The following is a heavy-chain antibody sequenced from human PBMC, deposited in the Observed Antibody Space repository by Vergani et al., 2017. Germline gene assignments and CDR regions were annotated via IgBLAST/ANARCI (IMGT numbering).Heavy chain of an antibody. J-gene: IGHJ4*02. V-gene: IGHV1-69*01. CDR3: ARRGPSITIFGVVIMSYFDY. CDR1: GGTFSSYA. Sequence: QVQLVQSGAEVKKPGSSVKVSCKASGGTFSSYAISWVRQAPGQGLEWMGGIIPIFGTANYAQKFQGRVTTTADESTSTAYMELSSLRSEDTAVYYCARRGPSITIFGVVIMSYFDYWGQGTLVTVSS. CDR2: IIPIFGTA. D-gene: IGHD3-3*01.